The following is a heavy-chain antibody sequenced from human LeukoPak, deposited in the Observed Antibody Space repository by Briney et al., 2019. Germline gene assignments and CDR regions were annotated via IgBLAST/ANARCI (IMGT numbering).Heavy chain of an antibody. CDR3: ARDRQLGIFDL. J-gene: IGHJ2*01. Sequence: SETLSLTCTVSGGSISSYYWSWIRQPPGKGLEWIGYIYYSGSTNYNPSLKSRVTISVDTSKNLFSLKLSSVTAADTAVYYCARDRQLGIFDLWGRGTLVTVSS. CDR2: IYYSGST. D-gene: IGHD7-27*01. CDR1: GGSISSYY. V-gene: IGHV4-59*01.